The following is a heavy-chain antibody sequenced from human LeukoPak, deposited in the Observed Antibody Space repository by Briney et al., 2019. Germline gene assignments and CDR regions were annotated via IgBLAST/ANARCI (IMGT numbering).Heavy chain of an antibody. D-gene: IGHD6-19*01. CDR3: ARDRSSVAGTVRGWFDP. CDR2: IYTSGST. CDR1: GGSISSYY. Sequence: SETLSLTCTVSGGSISSYYWSWIRQPAGKGLEWIGRIYTSGSTNYNPSLKSRVTMSVDTSKNQFSLKLSSVTAADTAVYYCARDRSSVAGTVRGWFDPWGQGTLVTVSS. J-gene: IGHJ5*02. V-gene: IGHV4-4*07.